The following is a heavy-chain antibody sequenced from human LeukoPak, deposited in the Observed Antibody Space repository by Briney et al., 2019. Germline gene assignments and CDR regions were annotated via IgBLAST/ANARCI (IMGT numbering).Heavy chain of an antibody. CDR2: IWYDGSKK. J-gene: IGHJ4*01. D-gene: IGHD3-10*01. CDR3: AKPYSYGSRSYMDY. Sequence: GGSLRLSCAASGYTFSRYGMHWVRQPPGKGLEWVAAIWYDGSKKYYADSVEARFTISRDNTKNMLYLQMICMSAEDTAVYYCAKPYSYGSRSYMDYWGEGTVDAVFS. V-gene: IGHV3-30*02. CDR1: GYTFSRYG.